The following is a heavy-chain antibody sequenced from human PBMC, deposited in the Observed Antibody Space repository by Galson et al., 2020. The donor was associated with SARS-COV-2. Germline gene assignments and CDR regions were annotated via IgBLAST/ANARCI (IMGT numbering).Heavy chain of an antibody. D-gene: IGHD3-9*01. V-gene: IGHV3-30*04. CDR2: ISYEGSNK. J-gene: IGHJ4*02. CDR3: ARENFDWSPVRYYFDY. Sequence: GGSLRLSCAASRFTFSSYAMHWVRQAPGKGPEWVEVISYEGSNKYYADSVKGRFTISRDNSKNTLYLQMNSLRAEDTAVYYCARENFDWSPVRYYFDYWGQGTLVTVSS. CDR1: RFTFSSYA.